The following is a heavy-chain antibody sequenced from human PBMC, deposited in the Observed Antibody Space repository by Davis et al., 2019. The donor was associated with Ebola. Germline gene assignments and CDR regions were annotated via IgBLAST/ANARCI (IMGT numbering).Heavy chain of an antibody. CDR1: GYTLAELS. V-gene: IGHV1-24*01. D-gene: IGHD1-14*01. CDR3: SIGGTTGGFDY. CDR2: FDPEDGEA. J-gene: IGHJ4*02. Sequence: AASVKVSCKCKVSGYTLAELSMHWVRHAPGKGLEWMGYFDPEDGEAIYAQNFQGRVTMTEDTSTNTAYMELSGLRSEDTAVYYCSIGGTTGGFDYWGQGTLVTVSS.